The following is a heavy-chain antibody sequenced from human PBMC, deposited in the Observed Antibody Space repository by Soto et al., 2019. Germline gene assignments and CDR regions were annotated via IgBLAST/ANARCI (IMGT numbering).Heavy chain of an antibody. V-gene: IGHV5-51*01. J-gene: IGHJ5*01. D-gene: IGHD3-10*01. Sequence: GESLKISCQGSGYSFTTYWIAWVRQMPGKGLEWMGIIYPGDSDTRYSPSFQGQVTMSADKSISTAYLQWSSLKASDTAIYYCARRGSYTYYNAVQKDHFDSWGQGTLVTVSS. CDR3: ARRGSYTYYNAVQKDHFDS. CDR2: IYPGDSDT. CDR1: GYSFTTYW.